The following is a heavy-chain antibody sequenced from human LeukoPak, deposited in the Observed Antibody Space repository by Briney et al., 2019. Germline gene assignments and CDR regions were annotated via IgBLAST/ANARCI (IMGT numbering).Heavy chain of an antibody. Sequence: ASVKVSCKASGYIFASYYMHWVRQAPGQGLEWMGIINPSGGSTSYAQRFQGRVTMTRDTSTSTVYMKLSSLRSEDTAVYYCARVKPNYYDSSAYGTCDIWGQGTMVTVSS. J-gene: IGHJ3*02. D-gene: IGHD3-22*01. CDR3: ARVKPNYYDSSAYGTCDI. CDR2: INPSGGST. CDR1: GYIFASYY. V-gene: IGHV1-46*01.